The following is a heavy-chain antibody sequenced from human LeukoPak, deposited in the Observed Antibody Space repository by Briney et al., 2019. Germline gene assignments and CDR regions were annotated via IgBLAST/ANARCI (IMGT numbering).Heavy chain of an antibody. V-gene: IGHV4-39*07. D-gene: IGHD3-10*01. CDR1: GGSISTSNYY. CDR3: AKSKGYGLVDI. J-gene: IGHJ3*02. CDR2: IFYSGST. Sequence: PSETLSLTCTVSGGSISTSNYYWGWIRQPPGKGLEWIGNIFYSGSTYYSPSLRSRVTISLDTSRNQFSLKLNSVTAADMAVYYCAKSKGYGLVDIWGQGTMFTVSP.